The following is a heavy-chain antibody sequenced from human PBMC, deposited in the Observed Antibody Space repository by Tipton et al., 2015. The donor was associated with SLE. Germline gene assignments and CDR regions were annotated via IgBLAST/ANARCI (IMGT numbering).Heavy chain of an antibody. V-gene: IGHV5-51*03. D-gene: IGHD6-6*01. CDR1: GYNFDTYW. J-gene: IGHJ4*02. Sequence: VQLVQSGAEAKKPGESLKISCAISGYNFDTYWVGWVRQLPGKGLDWVGIIYPGDSDTRYSPSFQGQVTISADKSISTVYLQWSSLKASDTAVYYCARSGSSSRDHWGQGTLVSVSS. CDR2: IYPGDSDT. CDR3: ARSGSSSRDH.